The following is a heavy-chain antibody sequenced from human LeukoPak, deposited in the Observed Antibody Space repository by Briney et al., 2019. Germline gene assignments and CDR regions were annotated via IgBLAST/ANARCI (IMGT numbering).Heavy chain of an antibody. CDR3: ARHMSVSYDAFDL. J-gene: IGHJ3*01. Sequence: SETLSLTCTVSGASISSRSYYWSWIRQLPGKGLEWIAYVYYTGRTLYNPSLESRVTISVDTSKTQFSLTVTSVTAADTAVYYCARHMSVSYDAFDLWGRGTTVTVSS. V-gene: IGHV4-61*05. D-gene: IGHD3-10*01. CDR1: GASISSRSYY. CDR2: VYYTGRT.